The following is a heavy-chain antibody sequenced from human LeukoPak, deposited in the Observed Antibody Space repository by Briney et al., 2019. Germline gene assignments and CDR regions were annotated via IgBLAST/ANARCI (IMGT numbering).Heavy chain of an antibody. J-gene: IGHJ4*02. CDR3: ARGRGYSSGWYSH. CDR2: IYYSGST. D-gene: IGHD6-19*01. V-gene: IGHV4-59*01. CDR1: GGSISSYY. Sequence: SETLSLTCTVSGGSISSYYWSWIRQPLGKGLEWIGYIYYSGSTNYNPSLKSRVTISVDTSKNQFSLKLSSVTAADTAVYYCARGRGYSSGWYSHWGQGTLVTVSS.